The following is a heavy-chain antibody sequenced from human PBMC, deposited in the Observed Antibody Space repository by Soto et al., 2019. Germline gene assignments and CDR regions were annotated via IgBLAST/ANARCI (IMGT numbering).Heavy chain of an antibody. V-gene: IGHV4-4*02. CDR1: SVSITSSNW. J-gene: IGHJ4*02. CDR2: ISHSGTV. CDR3: ARARSSSSSSPLDY. Sequence: SETLSLTCDVSSVSITSSNWWTWVRQPPGKGLEWLGNISHSGTVNYNPTLRSRVTISVDTSKNQFSLKLSSVTAADTAVYYCARARSSSSSSPLDYWGQGTLVTVSS. D-gene: IGHD6-6*01.